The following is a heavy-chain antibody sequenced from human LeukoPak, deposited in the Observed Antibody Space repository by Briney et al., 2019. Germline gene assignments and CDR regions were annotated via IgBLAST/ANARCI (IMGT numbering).Heavy chain of an antibody. CDR2: ISGSGSDI. CDR3: STDPRLLMY. J-gene: IGHJ4*01. CDR1: GFSISDSY. V-gene: IGHV3-11*01. Sequence: GGSLRLSCVVSGFSISDSYMTWIRQTPGKGLEWLAYISGSGSDIYFADSVKGRFTISRDNAKNSLYLQMNSLRPEDTALYYCSTDPRLLMYWGHGTLVTVSS. D-gene: IGHD2-8*01.